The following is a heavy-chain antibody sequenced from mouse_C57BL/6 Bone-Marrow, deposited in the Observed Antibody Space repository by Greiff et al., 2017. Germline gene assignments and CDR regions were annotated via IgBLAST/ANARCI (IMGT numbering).Heavy chain of an antibody. J-gene: IGHJ3*01. CDR3: TPYDSGRSYTY. V-gene: IGHV1-15*01. CDR1: GYTFTDYD. D-gene: IGHD1-1*01. Sequence: QVQLQQSGAELVRPGASVTLSCKASGYTFTDYDMHWVKQTPVHGLEWIGAIDPETGGTAYNQKFKGKAILTADKSSSTAYMELRSLTSEDSAVYYCTPYDSGRSYTYWGQGTLFTVSA. CDR2: IDPETGGT.